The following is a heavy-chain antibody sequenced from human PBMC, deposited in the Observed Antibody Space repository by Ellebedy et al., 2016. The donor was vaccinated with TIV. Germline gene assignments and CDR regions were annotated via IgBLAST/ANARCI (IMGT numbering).Heavy chain of an antibody. J-gene: IGHJ4*02. D-gene: IGHD2-2*01. CDR2: ISNDGSNK. Sequence: GESLKIFXAASGFTFSYYAMHWVRQAPGKGLEWVAVISNDGSNKDYADSVKGRFTISRDNSQKTLYLQMNSLRAEDTALYYCATGLRCSSTTCYAPFDYWGQGTLVTVSS. CDR1: GFTFSYYA. V-gene: IGHV3-30-3*01. CDR3: ATGLRCSSTTCYAPFDY.